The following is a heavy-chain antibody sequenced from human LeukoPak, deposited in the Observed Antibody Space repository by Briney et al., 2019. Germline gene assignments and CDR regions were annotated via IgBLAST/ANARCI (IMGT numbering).Heavy chain of an antibody. CDR1: GFTFSSYG. Sequence: GGSLRLPCAASGFTFSSYGMHWVRQAPGKGLEWVAVISYDGSNKYYADSVKGRFTISRDNSKNTLYLQMNSLRAEDTAVYYCAEGNYYFDYWGQGTLVTVSS. CDR3: AEGNYYFDY. CDR2: ISYDGSNK. J-gene: IGHJ4*02. V-gene: IGHV3-30*18.